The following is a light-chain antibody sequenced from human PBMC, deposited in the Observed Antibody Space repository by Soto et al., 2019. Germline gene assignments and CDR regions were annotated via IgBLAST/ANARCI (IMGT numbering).Light chain of an antibody. V-gene: IGKV1-33*01. CDR2: DAS. Sequence: DIQMTQSPSSLSASVGDRVTITCQASQDISNYLNWYQQKPGKAPKLLIYDASNLETGVPSRFSGSGSGTDFTFTISSLQPEDFASYHCQQTYSDISFGGGTKV. J-gene: IGKJ4*01. CDR3: QQTYSDIS. CDR1: QDISNY.